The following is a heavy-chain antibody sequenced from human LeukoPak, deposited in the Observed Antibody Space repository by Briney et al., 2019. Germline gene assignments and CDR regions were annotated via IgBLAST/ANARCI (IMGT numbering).Heavy chain of an antibody. CDR3: AACSGGSCSYFDY. V-gene: IGHV3-23*01. D-gene: IGHD2-15*01. Sequence: AISGSGGSTYYADSVKGRFTISRDNSKNTLYLQMNSLRAEDTAVYYCAACSGGSCSYFDYWGQGTLVTVSS. CDR2: ISGSGGST. J-gene: IGHJ4*02.